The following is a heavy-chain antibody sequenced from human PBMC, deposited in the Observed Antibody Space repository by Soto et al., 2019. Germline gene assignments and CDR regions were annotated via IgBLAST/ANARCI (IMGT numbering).Heavy chain of an antibody. D-gene: IGHD3-10*01. CDR3: AKKGELLWFGELSYYFDY. V-gene: IGHV3-23*01. CDR2: ISGSGGST. J-gene: IGHJ4*02. Sequence: EVQLLESGGGLVQPGGSLRLSCAASGFTFSSYAMSWVRQAPGKGLEWVSAISGSGGSTYYADSVKGRFTISRDNSKNTLYRQMNSLRAENTAVYYCAKKGELLWFGELSYYFDYWGQGTLVTVSS. CDR1: GFTFSSYA.